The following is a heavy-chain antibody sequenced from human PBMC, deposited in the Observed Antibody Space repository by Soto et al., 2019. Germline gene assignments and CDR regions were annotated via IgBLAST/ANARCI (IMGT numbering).Heavy chain of an antibody. Sequence: QVQLVESGGGVVQPGRSLRLSCAASGFTFSSYGMHWVRQAPGKGLEWVAVISYDGSNKYYADSVKGRFTISRDNSKNTLYLQMNSLRAEDTAVYYCAKETTGAYALSYYYYYGMDVWGQGTTVTVSS. D-gene: IGHD4-4*01. CDR1: GFTFSSYG. V-gene: IGHV3-30*18. J-gene: IGHJ6*02. CDR2: ISYDGSNK. CDR3: AKETTGAYALSYYYYYGMDV.